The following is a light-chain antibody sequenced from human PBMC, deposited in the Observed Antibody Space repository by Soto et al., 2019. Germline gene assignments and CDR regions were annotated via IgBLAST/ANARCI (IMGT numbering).Light chain of an antibody. J-gene: IGKJ4*01. CDR3: QQYGTSPLT. V-gene: IGKV3-20*01. CDR1: QRVGSTS. Sequence: EIVLTQSPGTLSLSPGERATLSCRASQRVGSTSLAGYQQKPGQAPSLLISGASNRATGVPDRFSGRGSGTVFTLSINGLEAEDFAVYLCQQYGTSPLTFGGGTKVEIK. CDR2: GAS.